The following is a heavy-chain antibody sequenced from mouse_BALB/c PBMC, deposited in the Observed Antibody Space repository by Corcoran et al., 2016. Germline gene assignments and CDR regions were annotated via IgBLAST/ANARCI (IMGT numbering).Heavy chain of an antibody. J-gene: IGHJ4*01. D-gene: IGHD2-4*01. CDR1: GYSITSGYY. V-gene: IGHV3-6*02. CDR2: ISYDGSN. CDR3: ATYDYPYYAMDY. Sequence: DVQLQESGPGLVKPSQSLSLTCSVTGYSITSGYYWNWIRQFPGNKLEWMGYISYDGSNNYNPSLKNRISITRDTSKNQFFLKLNSVTTEDTATYYCATYDYPYYAMDYWGQGTSVTVSS.